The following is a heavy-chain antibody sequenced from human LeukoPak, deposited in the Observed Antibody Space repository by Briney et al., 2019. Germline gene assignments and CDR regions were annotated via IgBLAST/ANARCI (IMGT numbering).Heavy chain of an antibody. D-gene: IGHD5-12*01. CDR2: ISSSSSYI. V-gene: IGHV3-21*01. J-gene: IGHJ4*02. CDR1: GFTFSSYT. CDR3: ALSSYSGYDLVY. Sequence: GGSLRLSCAASGFTFSSYTMNWVRQAPGKGLEWVSSISSSSSYIFYADSLKGRFTISRDNAKNSLSLQMNSLRAEDTAVYYCALSSYSGYDLVYWGQGTLVTVSS.